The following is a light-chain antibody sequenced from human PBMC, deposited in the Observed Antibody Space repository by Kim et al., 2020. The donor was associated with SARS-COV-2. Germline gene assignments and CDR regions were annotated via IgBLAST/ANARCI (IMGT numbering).Light chain of an antibody. CDR2: GAS. Sequence: EIVMTQSPATLSVSPGKRATLSCRASQSVSSNLAWYQKKPGQAPRLLIYGASTRASGIPARFSGSGSGTEFTLTISSLESEDFAVYYCQQYDNWPPFTFGQGTRLEIK. CDR3: QQYDNWPPFT. J-gene: IGKJ5*01. V-gene: IGKV3-15*01. CDR1: QSVSSN.